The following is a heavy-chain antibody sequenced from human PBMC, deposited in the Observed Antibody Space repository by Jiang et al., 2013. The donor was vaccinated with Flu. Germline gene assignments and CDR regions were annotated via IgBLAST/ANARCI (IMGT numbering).Heavy chain of an antibody. Sequence: VESGGGLVQPGGSLRLSCAASGFTVSSNYMSWVRQAPGEGLEWVSVIYNSGSPEYADSVKGRFTISRDNAKNTLHLQMDSLRAEDTAIYYCASQAIDAGDYYYYSGMDVWGQGTTVTVSS. CDR3: ASQAIDAGDYYYYSGMDV. CDR1: GFTVSSNY. CDR2: IYNSGSP. J-gene: IGHJ6*02. V-gene: IGHV3-66*04.